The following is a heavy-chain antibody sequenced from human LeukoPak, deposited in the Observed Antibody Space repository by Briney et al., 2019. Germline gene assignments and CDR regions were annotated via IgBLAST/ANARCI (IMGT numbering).Heavy chain of an antibody. CDR3: GRYGQVPID. CDR2: IKQDGSEK. CDR1: GFTFSNAW. Sequence: GGSLRLSCAASGFTFSNAWMSWVRQAPGKGLEWVANIKQDGSEKSYVDSVKGRFTISRDNAKNSLYLQMNSLRVEDTAVYYCGRYGQVPIDWGQGTLVTVSS. D-gene: IGHD3-10*01. J-gene: IGHJ4*02. V-gene: IGHV3-7*03.